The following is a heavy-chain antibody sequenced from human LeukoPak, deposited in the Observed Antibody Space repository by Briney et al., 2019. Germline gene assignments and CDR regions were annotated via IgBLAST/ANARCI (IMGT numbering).Heavy chain of an antibody. CDR1: GYTFTTYT. D-gene: IGHD3-10*01. Sequence: ASVKVSCKASGYTFTTYTLHWVRQAPGQRLEWMGWINAGYGNTQYSQKFQGRVTITRDTSATTAYMELSSLRSVDTAVYYCAREGNYGLNWFDPWGQGTLVTISS. CDR3: AREGNYGLNWFDP. CDR2: INAGYGNT. V-gene: IGHV1-3*01. J-gene: IGHJ5*02.